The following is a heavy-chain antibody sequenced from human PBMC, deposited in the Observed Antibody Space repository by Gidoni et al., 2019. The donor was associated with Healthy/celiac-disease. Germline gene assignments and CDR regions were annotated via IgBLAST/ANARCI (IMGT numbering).Heavy chain of an antibody. CDR1: GFSLSNARMG. CDR2: IFSNDEK. J-gene: IGHJ6*03. Sequence: QVTLKESGPVLVKPTETLTLTCTVSGFSLSNARMGVSWIRQPPGKALEWLAHIFSNDEKSYSTSLKSRLTISKDTSKSQVVLTMTNMDPVDTATYYCARILGYSSSWYLRYYYYMDVWGKGTTVTVSS. CDR3: ARILGYSSSWYLRYYYYMDV. D-gene: IGHD6-13*01. V-gene: IGHV2-26*01.